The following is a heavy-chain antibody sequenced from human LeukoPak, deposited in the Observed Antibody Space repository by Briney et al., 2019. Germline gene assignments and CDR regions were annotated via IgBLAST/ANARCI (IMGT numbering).Heavy chain of an antibody. CDR3: ARTGTTRWFDP. CDR2: IYYSGST. J-gene: IGHJ5*02. V-gene: IGHV4-31*03. D-gene: IGHD1-1*01. CDR1: GGSINSGGYY. Sequence: SQTLSLTCTVSGGSINSGGYYWSWIRQHPGKGLEWIGYIYYSGSTYYNPSLKSRVNISVDTYKIQVSLKLSSVTAADTAVYYCARTGTTRWFDPWGQGTLVTVSS.